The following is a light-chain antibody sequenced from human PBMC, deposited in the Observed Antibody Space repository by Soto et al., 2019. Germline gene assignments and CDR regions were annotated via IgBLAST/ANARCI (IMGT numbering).Light chain of an antibody. J-gene: IGLJ1*01. CDR2: EVT. V-gene: IGLV2-14*01. Sequence: SVLTQPASVSGSPGQSITISCTGTSSDIGAYDYVSWYQQYPGRVPKLLIHEVTNRPSGVSDRFSGSKSGNTASLTISGLQTEDEADYYCSSHAGSSAFYVFGTGTKVIDL. CDR3: SSHAGSSAFYV. CDR1: SSDIGAYDY.